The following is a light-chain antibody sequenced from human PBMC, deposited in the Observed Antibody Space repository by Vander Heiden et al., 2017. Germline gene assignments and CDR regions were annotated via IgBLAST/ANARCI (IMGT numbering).Light chain of an antibody. V-gene: IGKV3-20*01. CDR3: QQYGSTPKT. Sequence: ELVLTQSPDTLSLSPGERATLSCRASQGVSSSYLAWYQQTPGQAPRLLIYDASSRATGIPDRFSGSGSGTDFTLTITRLDPEDFAVYYCQQYGSTPKTFGQGTKVXIK. CDR2: DAS. CDR1: QGVSSSY. J-gene: IGKJ1*01.